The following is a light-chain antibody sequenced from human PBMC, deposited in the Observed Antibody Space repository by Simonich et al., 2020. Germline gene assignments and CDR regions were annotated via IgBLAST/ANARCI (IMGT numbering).Light chain of an antibody. J-gene: IGKJ1*01. V-gene: IGKV3D-20*01. CDR3: QQYGSSPQT. Sequence: EIVSTQSPGTLSLSPGERATLSCRASQRVTSSYLAWSQQKPGLAPRLLIYDASSRATGIPDRFSGSGSGTDFTLTISRLEPEDFAVYYCQQYGSSPQTFGQGTKVEIK. CDR1: QRVTSSY. CDR2: DAS.